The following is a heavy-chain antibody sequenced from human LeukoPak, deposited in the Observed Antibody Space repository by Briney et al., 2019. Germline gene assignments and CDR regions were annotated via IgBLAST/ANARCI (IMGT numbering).Heavy chain of an antibody. V-gene: IGHV3-7*01. J-gene: IGHJ4*02. CDR3: ARAAYYYGSGSYRYFDY. D-gene: IGHD3-10*01. CDR1: GFTFSSYW. Sequence: GGSLRLSCAASGFTFSSYWMSWVRQAPGKGLEWVANIKQDGSEKYYVDSVKGRFTISRDNAKNSLYLQMNSLRAEDTAVYYCARAAYYYGSGSYRYFDYWGQGTLVTVSS. CDR2: IKQDGSEK.